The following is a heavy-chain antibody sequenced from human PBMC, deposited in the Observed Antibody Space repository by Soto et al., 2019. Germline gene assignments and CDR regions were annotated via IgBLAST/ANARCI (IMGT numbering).Heavy chain of an antibody. CDR3: AKNRSPYGMDV. V-gene: IGHV3-53*01. J-gene: IGHJ6*02. CDR1: GFIVSSNY. CDR2: IYSSGNT. Sequence: GGSLRLSCAASGFIVSSNYMNWVRQAPGKGLEWVAVIYSSGNTYYADSVKGRFTISRDKAKTTVYLQMDSLRAEDTAVYYCAKNRSPYGMDVWGQGTTVTVSS.